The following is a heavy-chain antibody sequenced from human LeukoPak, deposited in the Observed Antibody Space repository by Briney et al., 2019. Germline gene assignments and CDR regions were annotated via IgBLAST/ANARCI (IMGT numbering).Heavy chain of an antibody. CDR2: IYPGDSDT. CDR1: GYSFTSYW. D-gene: IGHD6-6*01. Sequence: GESLKISCKGSGYSFTSYWIGWVRQMPGKGLEWMGIIYPGDSDTRYSPSFQGQVTISADKSISTAYLQWSNLKASDTAMYYCARHKISYSSSSDFDYWGQGTLVTVSS. CDR3: ARHKISYSSSSDFDY. J-gene: IGHJ4*02. V-gene: IGHV5-51*01.